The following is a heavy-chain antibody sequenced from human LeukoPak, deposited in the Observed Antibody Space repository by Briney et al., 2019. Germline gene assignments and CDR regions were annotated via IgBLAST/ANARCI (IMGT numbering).Heavy chain of an antibody. D-gene: IGHD3-10*01. CDR3: ARANCYGSGIPPYGMDV. CDR2: INHSGST. V-gene: IGHV4-34*01. J-gene: IGHJ6*02. Sequence: SETLSLTCAVYGGSFSGYYWSWIRQPPGKGLEWIGEINHSGSTNYNPSLKSRVTISVDTSKNQFSLKLSSVTAADTAVYYCARANCYGSGIPPYGMDVWGQGTTVTVSS. CDR1: GGSFSGYY.